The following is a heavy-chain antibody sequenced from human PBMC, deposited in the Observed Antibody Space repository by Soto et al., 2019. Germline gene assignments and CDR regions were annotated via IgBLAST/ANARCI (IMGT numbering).Heavy chain of an antibody. Sequence: ASVKVSCKASGYTFTSYAMHWVRQAPGQRLEWMGWISAYNGNTNYAQKLQGRVTMTTDTSTSTAYMELRSLRSDDTAVYYCARGSEWLPSDYWGQGTLVTVSS. CDR1: GYTFTSYA. J-gene: IGHJ4*02. D-gene: IGHD3-3*01. CDR2: ISAYNGNT. V-gene: IGHV1-18*01. CDR3: ARGSEWLPSDY.